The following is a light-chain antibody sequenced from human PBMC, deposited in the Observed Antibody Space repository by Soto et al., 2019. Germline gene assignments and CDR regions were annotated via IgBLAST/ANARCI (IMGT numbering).Light chain of an antibody. V-gene: IGLV2-18*02. J-gene: IGLJ1*01. CDR1: SSDVGSYNR. CDR3: SSYTISSTYV. Sequence: QSVLTQPPSVSGSPGQSVAISCTGTSSDVGSYNRVSWYQQPPGTAPKLMIYDVNNRPSGVPDRFSGSKSGNTASLTISGLQADDEADYYCSSYTISSTYVFGTGTKVTVL. CDR2: DVN.